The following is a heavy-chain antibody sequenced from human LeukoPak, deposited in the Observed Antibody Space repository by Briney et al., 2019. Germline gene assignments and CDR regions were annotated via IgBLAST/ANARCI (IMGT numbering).Heavy chain of an antibody. CDR2: MNPNSGNT. CDR3: ARGREGLRWPKPLFDY. V-gene: IGHV1-8*01. J-gene: IGHJ4*02. Sequence: ASVKVSCKASGYTFTSYDINWVRQATGQGLEWMGWMNPNSGNTGYAQKFQGRVTMTRNTSISTAYMELSSLRSEGTAVYYCARGREGLRWPKPLFDYWGQGTLVTVSS. CDR1: GYTFTSYD. D-gene: IGHD4-23*01.